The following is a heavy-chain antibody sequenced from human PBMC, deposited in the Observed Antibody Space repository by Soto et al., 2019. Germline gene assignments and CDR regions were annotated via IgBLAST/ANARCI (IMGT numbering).Heavy chain of an antibody. J-gene: IGHJ5*02. V-gene: IGHV4-34*01. CDR3: ASTTYPRWFDP. CDR2: INHSGST. CDR1: GGSFSGYY. Sequence: PSETLSLTCAVYGGSFSGYYWSWIRQPPGKGLEWIGEINHSGSTNYNPSLKSRVTISVDTSKNQFSLKLSSVTAADTAVYYCASTTYPRWFDPWGQGTLVTVSS. D-gene: IGHD1-1*01.